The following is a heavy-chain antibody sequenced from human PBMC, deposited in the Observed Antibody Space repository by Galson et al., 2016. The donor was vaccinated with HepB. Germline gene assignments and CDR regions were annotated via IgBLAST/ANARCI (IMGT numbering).Heavy chain of an antibody. CDR2: ISPGDSDT. CDR1: GYSFSSYW. Sequence: QSGAEMKKPGESLKISCKGSGYSFSSYWIGWVRQMPGKGLEWMGIISPGDSDTRYSPSFQGQVTISVDKAINTAYMQWSSLKASDSGIYYCARRPPVTGRSGHYFDSWGQGTLVTVSS. CDR3: ARRPPVTGRSGHYFDS. V-gene: IGHV5-51*01. J-gene: IGHJ4*02. D-gene: IGHD4-11*01.